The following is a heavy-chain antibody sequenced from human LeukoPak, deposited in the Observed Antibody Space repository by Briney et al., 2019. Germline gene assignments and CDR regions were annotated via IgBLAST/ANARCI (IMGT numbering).Heavy chain of an antibody. Sequence: ASVKVSCKASGYTFTGYYMHWVRQAPGQGLEWMGIINPSGGSTSYAQKFQGRVTMTRDTSTSTVYMELSSLRSEDTAVYYCARETTVAARGYYYYGMDVWGQGTTVTVSS. V-gene: IGHV1-46*01. CDR2: INPSGGST. D-gene: IGHD2-15*01. J-gene: IGHJ6*02. CDR3: ARETTVAARGYYYYGMDV. CDR1: GYTFTGYY.